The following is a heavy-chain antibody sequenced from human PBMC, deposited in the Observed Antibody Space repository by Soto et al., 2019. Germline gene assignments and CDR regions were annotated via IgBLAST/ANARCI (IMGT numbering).Heavy chain of an antibody. CDR1: GFTFSNSD. CDR2: VSWNGSRT. Sequence: HPGGSLRLSCAASGFTFSNSDMNWVHQAPGKGLEWVSGVSWNGSRTHYADSVKGRFIISRDNSRNTLYLQTNSLRAEDTAVYYCVRRVILSTRNDFWSGYRYYYYYGMDVWGQGTTVTVSS. J-gene: IGHJ6*02. CDR3: VRRVILSTRNDFWSGYRYYYYYGMDV. V-gene: IGHV3-35*01. D-gene: IGHD3-3*01.